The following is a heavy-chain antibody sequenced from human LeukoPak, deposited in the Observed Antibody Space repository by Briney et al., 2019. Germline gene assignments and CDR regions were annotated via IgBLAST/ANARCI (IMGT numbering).Heavy chain of an antibody. J-gene: IGHJ4*02. CDR2: IYHSGST. D-gene: IGHD3-22*01. CDR3: ARSSGYMSY. CDR1: HYSINSSYY. V-gene: IGHV4-38-2*02. Sequence: SETLSLTCTVSHYSINSSYYWGWIGAPPGKGLEWIGSIYHSGSTYYNPSLKSRVTISVDTSKNQSSLKLTSVTAADTAVYYCARSSGYMSYWGQGTLVTVSS.